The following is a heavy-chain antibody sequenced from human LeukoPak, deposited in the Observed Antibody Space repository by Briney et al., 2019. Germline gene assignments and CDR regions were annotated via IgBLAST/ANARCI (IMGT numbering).Heavy chain of an antibody. Sequence: PGGSLRLSCAASGFRFEDYGMSWVRHVPRKGLEWVSGTNLDVASTDYADAVKGPFTISRENVKNFLYLQMNSLRVEATALYFCGRVYCRTTSCYDYYDYSMDVWGKGTTVTVSS. CDR1: GFRFEDYG. J-gene: IGHJ6*03. CDR2: TNLDVAST. D-gene: IGHD2-2*01. CDR3: GRVYCRTTSCYDYYDYSMDV. V-gene: IGHV3-20*04.